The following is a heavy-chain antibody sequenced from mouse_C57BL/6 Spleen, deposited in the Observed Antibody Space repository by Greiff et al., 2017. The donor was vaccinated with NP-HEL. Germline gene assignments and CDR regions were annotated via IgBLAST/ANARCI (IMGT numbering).Heavy chain of an antibody. D-gene: IGHD2-2*01. V-gene: IGHV1-50*01. CDR2: IDPSDSYT. CDR3: ARTPYGYYFDY. J-gene: IGHJ2*01. CDR1: GYTFTSYW. Sequence: QVQLQQPGAELVKPGASVKLSCEASGYTFTSYWMQWVKQRPGQGLEWIGEIDPSDSYTNYNQKFKGKATLTVDTSSSTAYMQLSSLTSEDSAVYYCARTPYGYYFDYWGQGTTLTVSS.